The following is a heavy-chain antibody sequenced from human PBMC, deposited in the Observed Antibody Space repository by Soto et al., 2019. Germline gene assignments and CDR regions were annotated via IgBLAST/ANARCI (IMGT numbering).Heavy chain of an antibody. CDR2: ISPYNGHT. V-gene: IGHV1-18*01. D-gene: IGHD5-12*01. Sequence: QVQMAQSGGEVKKLGASLKVSCKAFGYTFTNYGISWVRQAPGQGLEWMGWISPYNGHTNSAQKFQDRMSMTTDTSTATAYMELRSLRTDDTAVYYCARDHPFLVATMSIDFWGQGTLVSVSS. CDR1: GYTFTNYG. J-gene: IGHJ4*02. CDR3: ARDHPFLVATMSIDF.